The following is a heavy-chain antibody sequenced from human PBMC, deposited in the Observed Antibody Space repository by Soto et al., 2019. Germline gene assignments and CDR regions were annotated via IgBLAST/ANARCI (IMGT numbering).Heavy chain of an antibody. Sequence: VQLVESGGGVVQPGRSLRLSCAASGFTFSDYAMHWVRQAPGKGLEWVAVVSHDGRNTHYADSVKVRFTISRDSSKNTVSLERTSLRAEDTAVYYCAKGGRQWLVTSDFNYWGQGALVTVSS. V-gene: IGHV3-30*18. J-gene: IGHJ4*02. D-gene: IGHD6-19*01. CDR3: AKGGRQWLVTSDFNY. CDR2: VSHDGRNT. CDR1: GFTFSDYA.